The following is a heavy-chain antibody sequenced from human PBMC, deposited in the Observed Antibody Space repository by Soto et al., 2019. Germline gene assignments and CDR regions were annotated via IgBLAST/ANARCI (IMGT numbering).Heavy chain of an antibody. Sequence: GESLKISCKGSGYGFTSYWISWVRQMPGKGLEWMGRIDPSDSYTNYSPSFQGHVTISADKSISTAYLQWSSLKASDTAMYYCASLTIGGGYYGFLYGMDVWGQGTTVTVSS. J-gene: IGHJ6*02. CDR1: GYGFTSYW. CDR3: ASLTIGGGYYGFLYGMDV. D-gene: IGHD1-26*01. V-gene: IGHV5-10-1*01. CDR2: IDPSDSYT.